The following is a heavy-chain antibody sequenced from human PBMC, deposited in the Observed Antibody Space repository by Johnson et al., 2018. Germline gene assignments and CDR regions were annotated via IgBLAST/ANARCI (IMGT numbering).Heavy chain of an antibody. D-gene: IGHD3-22*01. V-gene: IGHV3-7*01. CDR3: ARELGTRIASFDI. Sequence: VQLQESGGGVVQPGGSLRLSCAASGFTFSGYCMTWVRQAPGKGLEWVANIKQDGSEKYYVDSVKGRFTISRDNAKDSLYLQMNSLRAEDTAVYYCARELGTRIASFDIWGQGTMVTVSS. CDR1: GFTFSGYC. J-gene: IGHJ3*02. CDR2: IKQDGSEK.